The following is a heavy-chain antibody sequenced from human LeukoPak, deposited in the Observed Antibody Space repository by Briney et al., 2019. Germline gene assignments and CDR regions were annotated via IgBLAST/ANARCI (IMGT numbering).Heavy chain of an antibody. J-gene: IGHJ6*02. V-gene: IGHV3-30-3*01. Sequence: GRSLRLSCAASGFTFSSYAMHWVRQAPGKGLEWVAVISYDGSNKYYADSVKGRFTISRDNSKNTLYLQMNSLRAEDTAVYYCARDRSTSSSWYYYYGVDVWGQGTTVTVSS. CDR3: ARDRSTSSSWYYYYGVDV. CDR2: ISYDGSNK. D-gene: IGHD6-13*01. CDR1: GFTFSSYA.